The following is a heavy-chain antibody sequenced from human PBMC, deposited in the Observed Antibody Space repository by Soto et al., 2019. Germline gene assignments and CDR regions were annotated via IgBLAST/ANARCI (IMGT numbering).Heavy chain of an antibody. CDR1: GGSISSYY. V-gene: IGHV4-59*01. CDR2: IYYSGST. Sequence: PSETLSLTCTVSGGSISSYYCSWIRQPPGKGLEWIGYIYYSGSTNYNPSLKSRVTISVDTSKNQFSLKLSSVTAADTAVYYCARDRGRGYSYGYGWFDPWGQGTLVTVSS. J-gene: IGHJ5*02. CDR3: ARDRGRGYSYGYGWFDP. D-gene: IGHD5-18*01.